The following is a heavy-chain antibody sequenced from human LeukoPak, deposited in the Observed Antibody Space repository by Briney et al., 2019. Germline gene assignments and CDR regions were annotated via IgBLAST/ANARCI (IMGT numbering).Heavy chain of an antibody. V-gene: IGHV3-30*01. D-gene: IGHD2-21*01. CDR1: GFTFSSYA. Sequence: PGRSLRLSCAASGFTFSSYAMHWVRQAPGKELEWVAVISYDGSNKYYADSVKGRFTISRDNSKNTLYLQMNSLRAEDTAVYYCARESRGGDYFDYWGQGTLVTVSS. CDR3: ARESRGGDYFDY. CDR2: ISYDGSNK. J-gene: IGHJ4*02.